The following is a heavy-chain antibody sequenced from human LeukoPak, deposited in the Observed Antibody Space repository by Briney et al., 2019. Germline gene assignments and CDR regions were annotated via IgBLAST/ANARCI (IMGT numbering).Heavy chain of an antibody. CDR3: ARGVEYSRSSSLGY. J-gene: IGHJ4*02. CDR2: IYYSGST. V-gene: IGHV4-59*01. Sequence: SETLSLTCAVACVSISSYYWSWIRQPPGKGLEWIGYIYYSGSTNYNPSLKSRVTISVDTSKNQFSLKLSSVTAADTGVYDCARGVEYSRSSSLGYWGQGTLVTVSS. D-gene: IGHD6-6*01. CDR1: CVSISSYY.